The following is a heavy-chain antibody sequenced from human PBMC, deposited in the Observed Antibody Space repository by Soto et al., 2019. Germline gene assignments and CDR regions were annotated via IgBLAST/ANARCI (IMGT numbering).Heavy chain of an antibody. D-gene: IGHD5-12*01. J-gene: IGHJ4*01. CDR2: SFNSGST. Sequence: QVQLQESGPGLVKPSGTLSLTCAVSGGSVSSSNWWTWVRQPTGKGLEWIGESFNSGSTNYSPSLKSRDTIPVDKSKNQFSLKLRSVPAADTAVYYCARLYNGFDIWGQGTLVNLSS. CDR3: ARLYNGFDI. V-gene: IGHV4-4*02. CDR1: GGSVSSSNW.